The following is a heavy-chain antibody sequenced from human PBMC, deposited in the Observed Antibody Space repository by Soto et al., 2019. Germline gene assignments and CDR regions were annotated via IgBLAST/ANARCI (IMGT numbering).Heavy chain of an antibody. CDR2: IYPGDSGT. V-gene: IGHV5-51*01. CDR3: AKTPLYYDSGGYYWYFDY. J-gene: IGHJ4*02. CDR1: GYTFTNYW. Sequence: GESLKISCKGSGYTFTNYWIGCVRQMPGKGLEWMAIIYPGDSGTGYSPAFQGQVTISADKSISTAYLQWSSLKASDTAMYYCAKTPLYYDSGGYYWYFDYWGQGTLVTVSS. D-gene: IGHD3-22*01.